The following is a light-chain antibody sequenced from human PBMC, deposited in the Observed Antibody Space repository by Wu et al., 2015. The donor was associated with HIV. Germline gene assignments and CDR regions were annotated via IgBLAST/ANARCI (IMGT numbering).Light chain of an antibody. CDR1: QSVGSRY. Sequence: ETVLTQSPGTLSLSPGERATLSCRASQSVGSRYLAWYQQKPGQAPRLLIYGASSRATGIPDRFSGSGSGTDFTLTISRLEPEDFAVYYCQQYGNSPRSFGQGTKLEIK. CDR2: GAS. V-gene: IGKV3-20*01. J-gene: IGKJ2*03. CDR3: QQYGNSPRS.